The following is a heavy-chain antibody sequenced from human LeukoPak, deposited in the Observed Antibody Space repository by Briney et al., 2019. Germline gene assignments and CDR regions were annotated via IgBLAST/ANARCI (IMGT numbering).Heavy chain of an antibody. V-gene: IGHV3-48*03. CDR1: GFTFSSYE. D-gene: IGHD3-10*01. CDR3: ARGELLWFGELLSNFDY. J-gene: IGHJ4*02. CDR2: ISSSGSTI. Sequence: GGSLRLSCAASGFTFSSYEMNWVRQAPGKGLEWVSYISSSGSTIYYADSVKGRFTISRDNATNSLYLQMNSLRAEDTAVYYCARGELLWFGELLSNFDYWGQGTLVTVSS.